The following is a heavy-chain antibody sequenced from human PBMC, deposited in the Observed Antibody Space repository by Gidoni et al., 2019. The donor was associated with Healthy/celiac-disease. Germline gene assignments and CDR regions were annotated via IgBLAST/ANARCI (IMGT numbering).Heavy chain of an antibody. CDR2: ISSSSSYI. J-gene: IGHJ4*02. V-gene: IGHV3-21*01. D-gene: IGHD3-22*01. Sequence: EVQLVESGGGLVKPGGSLRLSCAASGFTFSRYSMKWVRQAPGKGLEWVSSISSSSSYIYYADSGKGRFTISRDNAKNSLYLQMNSLRAEDTAVYYCARDDDSSGYSSGLFDYWGQGTLVTVSS. CDR3: ARDDDSSGYSSGLFDY. CDR1: GFTFSRYS.